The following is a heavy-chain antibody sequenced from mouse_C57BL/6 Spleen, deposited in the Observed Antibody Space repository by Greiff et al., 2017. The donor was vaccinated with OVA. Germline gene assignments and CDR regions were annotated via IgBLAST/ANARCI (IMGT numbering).Heavy chain of an antibody. CDR2: IYPGDGDT. J-gene: IGHJ4*01. V-gene: IGHV1-82*01. CDR1: GYAFSSSW. D-gene: IGHD1-1*01. CDR3: ASTTDYAMDY. Sequence: VQGVESGPELVKPGASVKISCKASGYAFSSSWMNWVKQRPGKGLEWIGRIYPGDGDTNYNGKFKGKATLTADKSSSTAYMQLSSLTSEDSAVYFCASTTDYAMDYWGQGTSVTVSS.